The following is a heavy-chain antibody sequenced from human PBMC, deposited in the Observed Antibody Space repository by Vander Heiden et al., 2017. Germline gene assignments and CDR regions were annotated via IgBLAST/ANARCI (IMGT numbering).Heavy chain of an antibody. Sequence: EVQLLESGGGLVQPGGSLRLSCAASGFGFSSYTMSWVRQAPGKGLEWVSSISSSSSAVYYADSVQGRFTISRDNAKNSLYLQIHSLRDEDTAVYYCARSRSSWDYWGQGTLVTVSS. CDR3: ARSRSSWDY. CDR1: GFGFSSYT. D-gene: IGHD6-6*01. V-gene: IGHV3-48*02. CDR2: ISSSSSAV. J-gene: IGHJ4*02.